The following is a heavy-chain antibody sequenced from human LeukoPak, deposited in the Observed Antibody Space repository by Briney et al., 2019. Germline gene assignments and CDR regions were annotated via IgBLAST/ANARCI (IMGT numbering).Heavy chain of an antibody. D-gene: IGHD5-18*01. CDR3: ARSAWIQLWLY. CDR2: IYYSGST. J-gene: IGHJ4*02. Sequence: SETLSLTCTVSGGSISSYYWSWIRQPPGKGLEWIGSIYYSGSTYYNPSLKSRVTISVDTSKNQFSLKLSSVTAADTAVYYCARSAWIQLWLYWGQGTLVTVSS. V-gene: IGHV4-59*05. CDR1: GGSISSYY.